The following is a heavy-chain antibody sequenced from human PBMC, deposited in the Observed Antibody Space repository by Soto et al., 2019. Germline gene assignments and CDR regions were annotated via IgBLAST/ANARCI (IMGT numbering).Heavy chain of an antibody. CDR1: GDSIRSYY. CDR2: IYDSGST. V-gene: IGHV4-59*01. D-gene: IGHD3-22*01. Sequence: SETLSLTCTVSGDSIRSYYWSWIRQPPGKGLEWIGYIYDSGSTNYTPSLKSRVTISVDTSKSQFSLKLSSVTSADTAVYYCARDRAYYESSGLYFDYWGQGTLVTVSS. J-gene: IGHJ4*02. CDR3: ARDRAYYESSGLYFDY.